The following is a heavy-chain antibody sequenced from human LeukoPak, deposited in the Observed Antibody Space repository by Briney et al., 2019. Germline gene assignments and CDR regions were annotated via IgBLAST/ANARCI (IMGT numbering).Heavy chain of an antibody. D-gene: IGHD3-22*01. Sequence: SETLSLTCAVSGYSISSGYYWGWIRQPPRKGLEWIGSIYHSGSTYYNPSLKSRVTISVDTSKNQFSLKLSSVTAADTAVYYCARYLRSYYDSSGYYYFDYWGQGTLVTVSS. CDR3: ARYLRSYYDSSGYYYFDY. V-gene: IGHV4-38-2*01. CDR1: GYSISSGYY. J-gene: IGHJ4*02. CDR2: IYHSGST.